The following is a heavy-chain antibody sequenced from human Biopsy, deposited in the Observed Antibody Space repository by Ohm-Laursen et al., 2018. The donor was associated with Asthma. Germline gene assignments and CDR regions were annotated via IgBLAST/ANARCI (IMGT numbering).Heavy chain of an antibody. CDR3: AGDLGGYYYDSSGYSSDY. Sequence: SLRLSCAASGFTFSDHYMDWVRQAPGKGLEWVGRTRNKANSYTTEYAASVKGRFTISRDDSKNSLYLQMNSLKTEDTAVYYCAGDLGGYYYDSSGYSSDYWGQGTLVTVSS. CDR2: TRNKANSYTT. V-gene: IGHV3-72*01. J-gene: IGHJ4*02. CDR1: GFTFSDHY. D-gene: IGHD3-22*01.